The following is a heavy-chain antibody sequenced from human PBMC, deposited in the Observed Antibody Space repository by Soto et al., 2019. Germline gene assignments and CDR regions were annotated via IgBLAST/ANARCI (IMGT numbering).Heavy chain of an antibody. J-gene: IGHJ1*01. V-gene: IGHV4-30-4*01. D-gene: IGHD6-6*01. CDR2: IYYSGST. CDR1: GGSISSGDYY. CDR3: ARAIAARPGNYFQH. Sequence: PSETLSLTCTVSGGSISSGDYYWSWIRQPPGKGLEWIGYIYYSGSTYYNPSLKSRVTISVDTSKNQFSLKLSSVTAADTAVYYCARAIAARPGNYFQHWGQGTMVTVSS.